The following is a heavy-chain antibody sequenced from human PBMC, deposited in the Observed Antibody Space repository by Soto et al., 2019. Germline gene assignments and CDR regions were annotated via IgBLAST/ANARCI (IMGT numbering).Heavy chain of an antibody. CDR3: ARVRRGPYGVGG. V-gene: IGHV1-2*02. CDR2: INPITGAT. Sequence: ASVKVSCKASGYTFTDHFIHWVRQAPGRRLEWLGWINPITGATNYAQIFLHRVAMTRDTSINTVYMDLRRLIFGDMGVYYCARVRRGPYGVGGWGQGNTATVSS. J-gene: IGHJ6*01. CDR1: GYTFTDHF. D-gene: IGHD1-26*01.